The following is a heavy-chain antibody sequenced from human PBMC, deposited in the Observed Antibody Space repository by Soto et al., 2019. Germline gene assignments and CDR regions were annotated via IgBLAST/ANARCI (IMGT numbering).Heavy chain of an antibody. V-gene: IGHV3-23*01. D-gene: IGHD1-26*01. CDR2: ISGSGGST. Sequence: EVQLLESGGGLVQPGGSLRLSCAASGFTFSSYAMSWVRQAPGKGLEWVSAISGSGGSTYYADSVKGRFTISRDNSKNTLYLQMNSLRAEDTAVYYCAKEEYSGSAPGTTNFDYWGQGTLVTVSS. CDR1: GFTFSSYA. CDR3: AKEEYSGSAPGTTNFDY. J-gene: IGHJ4*02.